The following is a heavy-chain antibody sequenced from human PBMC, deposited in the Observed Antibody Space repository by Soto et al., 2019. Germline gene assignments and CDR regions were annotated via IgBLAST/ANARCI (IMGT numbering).Heavy chain of an antibody. D-gene: IGHD2-2*01. CDR1: GFTFSSYG. J-gene: IGHJ6*02. Sequence: QVQLVESGGGVVQPGRSLRLSCAASGFTFSSYGMHWVRQAPGKRLEWVAVIWYDGSNKYYADSVKGRFTISRDNSKNTLYLQMNSLRAEDTAVYYCARRGIIVVVPAAKTTNYYGMDVWGQGTTVTVSS. V-gene: IGHV3-33*01. CDR2: IWYDGSNK. CDR3: ARRGIIVVVPAAKTTNYYGMDV.